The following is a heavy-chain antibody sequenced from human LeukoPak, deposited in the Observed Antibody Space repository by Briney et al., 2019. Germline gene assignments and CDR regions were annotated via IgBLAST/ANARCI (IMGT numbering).Heavy chain of an antibody. J-gene: IGHJ4*02. CDR3: ARAHYGSGSYYSD. Sequence: GGSLRLSCAASGFTFSSYWMHWVRQAPGKGLVWVSRINSDGSSTSYADSVKGRFTISRDNAKNTLYLQMNGLRAEDTAVYYCARAHYGSGSYYSDWGQGTLVTVSS. D-gene: IGHD3-10*01. CDR2: INSDGSST. V-gene: IGHV3-74*01. CDR1: GFTFSSYW.